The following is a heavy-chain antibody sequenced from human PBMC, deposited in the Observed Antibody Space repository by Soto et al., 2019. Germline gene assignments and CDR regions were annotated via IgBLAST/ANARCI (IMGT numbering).Heavy chain of an antibody. D-gene: IGHD7-27*01. CDR3: SRPGSDFDF. CDR1: GFTFSGSA. CDR2: IRSKADNYTT. Sequence: QLVESGGGLVQPGGSLKLSCTTSGFTFSGSAIHWVRQASGKGLEWVGRIRSKADNYTTTCASWLKGRLTISRDDSKNTDYLQMNSLQTEDTAVYYCSRPGSDFDFWGQGTLVTVFS. V-gene: IGHV3-73*01. J-gene: IGHJ4*02.